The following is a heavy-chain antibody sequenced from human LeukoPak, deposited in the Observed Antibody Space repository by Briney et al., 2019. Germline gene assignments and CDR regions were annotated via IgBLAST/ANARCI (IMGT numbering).Heavy chain of an antibody. CDR3: ARHRGSSWNYFDY. Sequence: SETLSLTCSVSGGSISSYYWSWIRQPPGKELEWIGYVFYSGSTSYNPSLKSRVTISVDTSKNQFSLKLTSVTAADTAAYYCARHRGSSWNYFDYWGQGTLVTVSP. J-gene: IGHJ4*02. CDR1: GGSISSYY. V-gene: IGHV4-59*08. D-gene: IGHD6-13*01. CDR2: VFYSGST.